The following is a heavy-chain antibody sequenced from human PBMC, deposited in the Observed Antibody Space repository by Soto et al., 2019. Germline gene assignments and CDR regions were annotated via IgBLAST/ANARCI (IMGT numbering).Heavy chain of an antibody. CDR3: AREHYADPPAYFDY. CDR2: ISDDGSNT. D-gene: IGHD4-17*01. J-gene: IGHJ4*02. V-gene: IGHV3-30-3*01. CDR1: GYTFSNHA. Sequence: QVQLVESEGGVVQPGRSLRLSCAASGYTFSNHAMHWVRQAPGKGLEWVAVISDDGSNTYYADSVKGRFTISRDNSKHTMDLQMSSLRTEDTAVYYCAREHYADPPAYFDYWGQGALVTVSS.